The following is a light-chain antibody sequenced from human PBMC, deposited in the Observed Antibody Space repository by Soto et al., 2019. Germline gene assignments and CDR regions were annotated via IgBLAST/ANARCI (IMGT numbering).Light chain of an antibody. CDR1: SSDVGAYDY. V-gene: IGLV2-8*01. J-gene: IGLJ1*01. CDR2: EIN. CDR3: SSFAGSNNFPYV. Sequence: QSALNQPPSAYGSPGQSVTISCTGTSSDVGAYDYVSWYQQHPGKAPKLMIYEINKRPSGVPDRFSGSKSGNTASLTVSGLQAEDEADYYCSSFAGSNNFPYVFGTGTKVTVL.